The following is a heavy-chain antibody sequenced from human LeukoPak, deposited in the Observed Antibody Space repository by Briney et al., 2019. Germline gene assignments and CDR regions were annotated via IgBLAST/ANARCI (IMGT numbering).Heavy chain of an antibody. CDR2: MYYTEAT. J-gene: IGHJ4*02. Sequence: SETLSLTCTVSGGSISSGTYYWGWVRQPPGKGLEWIGSMYYTEATYYNPSLKSRVTISVGTSNNQFSLKLSSVTAADTAVYYCTGGNDYWGQGTLVTVSS. V-gene: IGHV4-39*03. CDR3: TGGNDY. CDR1: GGSISSGTYY. D-gene: IGHD4-23*01.